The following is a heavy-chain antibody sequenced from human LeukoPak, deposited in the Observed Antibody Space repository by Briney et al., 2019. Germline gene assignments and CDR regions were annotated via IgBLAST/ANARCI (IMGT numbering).Heavy chain of an antibody. Sequence: ASVKVSCKTSGYTFIRYYIHWVRQAPGQGLEWMGVISPSDGRISYAQNFQGRVTMTRDTSTGTVYMDLGSLRSEDTALYYCARSGGSGDYYNAVDYWGQGTLVIVSS. D-gene: IGHD3-10*01. J-gene: IGHJ4*02. V-gene: IGHV1-46*01. CDR2: ISPSDGRI. CDR1: GYTFIRYY. CDR3: ARSGGSGDYYNAVDY.